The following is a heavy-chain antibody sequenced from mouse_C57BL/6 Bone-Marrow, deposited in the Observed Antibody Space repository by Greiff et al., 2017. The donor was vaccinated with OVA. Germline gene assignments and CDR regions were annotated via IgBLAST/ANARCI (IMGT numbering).Heavy chain of an antibody. D-gene: IGHD1-1*01. Sequence: QVQLKESGAELVRPGASVTLSCKASGYTFTDYEMHWVKQTPVHGLEWIGAIDPETGGTAYNQKFKGKAILTADKSSSTAYMELRSLTSEDSAVYYCTRTGRSRDYWGKGTTLTVSS. CDR1: GYTFTDYE. V-gene: IGHV1-15*01. J-gene: IGHJ2*01. CDR2: IDPETGGT. CDR3: TRTGRSRDY.